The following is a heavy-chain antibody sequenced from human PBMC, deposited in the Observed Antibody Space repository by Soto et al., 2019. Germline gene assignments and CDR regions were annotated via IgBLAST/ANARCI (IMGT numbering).Heavy chain of an antibody. CDR2: ISYDGNNK. D-gene: IGHD4-17*01. CDR1: GFTFSSYD. V-gene: IGHV3-30*18. CDR3: AKDHLETTVTTPSY. Sequence: VQLVESGGGVVQPGRSLRLSCAASGFTFSSYDMHWVRQAPGKGLEWVAVISYDGNNKYYADSVKGRFTISRDNFKNTLYLQMDSLRAEDTAMYYCAKDHLETTVTTPSYWGQGTLVTVSS. J-gene: IGHJ4*02.